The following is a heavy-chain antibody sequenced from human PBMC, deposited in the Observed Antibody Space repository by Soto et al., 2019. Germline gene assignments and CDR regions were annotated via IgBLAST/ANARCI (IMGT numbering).Heavy chain of an antibody. J-gene: IGHJ6*02. CDR3: ARDRGVLRYFDWTTGYYGMDV. D-gene: IGHD3-9*01. CDR2: INPNSGGT. CDR1: GYTFTGYY. Sequence: ASVKVSCKASGYTFTGYYMHWVRQAPRQGLEWMGWINPNSGGTNYPQKFQGWVTMTRDTSITTAYMELSRLRSDDAAVYYCARDRGVLRYFDWTTGYYGMDVWGQGTTVTVSS. V-gene: IGHV1-2*04.